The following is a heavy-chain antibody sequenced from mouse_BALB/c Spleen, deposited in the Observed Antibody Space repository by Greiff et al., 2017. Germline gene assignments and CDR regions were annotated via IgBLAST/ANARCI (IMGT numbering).Heavy chain of an antibody. V-gene: IGHV1S56*01. J-gene: IGHJ2*01. Sequence: QVQLQQSGPELVKPGASVRISCKASGYTFTSYYIHWVKQRPGQGLEWIGWIYPGNVNTNYNEKFKDKATLTVDKSSSTAYMQLSSPTSEDSAVYYCTRGGPYFDYWGQGTTLTVSS. CDR1: GYTFTSYY. D-gene: IGHD3-3*01. CDR2: IYPGNVNT. CDR3: TRGGPYFDY.